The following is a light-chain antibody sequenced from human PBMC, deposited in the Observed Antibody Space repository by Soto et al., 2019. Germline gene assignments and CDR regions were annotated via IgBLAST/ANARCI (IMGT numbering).Light chain of an antibody. CDR1: SRDGGAYNY. Sequence: QSALTQPASVSGSPGQSITISCTGTSRDGGAYNYVSWYQQYPGKAPKLMIYGVTNRPSGVSNRFSGSKTGNTASLTISGLQAEDEADYYCFSHRGGDSHVFGTGTKVTVL. J-gene: IGLJ1*01. V-gene: IGLV2-14*01. CDR3: FSHRGGDSHV. CDR2: GVT.